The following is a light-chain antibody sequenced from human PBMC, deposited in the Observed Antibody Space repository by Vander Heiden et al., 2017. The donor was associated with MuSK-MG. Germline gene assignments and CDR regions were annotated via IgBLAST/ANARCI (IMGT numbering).Light chain of an antibody. Sequence: DIQMTQSPSTLSASVGDRVTITCRASQSISWLAWYQQKPGKAPKLLIYKASRLEDGVPSRFSGSGSGTEFTLTISSLQHDDFATYYCQQVNCYSYTFGQGTKVDIK. J-gene: IGKJ2*01. CDR3: QQVNCYSYT. CDR1: QSISW. CDR2: KAS. V-gene: IGKV1-5*03.